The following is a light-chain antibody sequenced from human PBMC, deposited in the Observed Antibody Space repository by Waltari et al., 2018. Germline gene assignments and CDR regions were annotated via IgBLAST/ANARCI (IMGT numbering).Light chain of an antibody. CDR3: QNHERLPAM. Sequence: EIVLTQSQGTLSLSQGERATLSCRASQSVSRYLAWYQQRPGQAPRLLIYGASSRATGIPDRFSGSGSGTDFSLTISRLEPEDFAVYYCQNHERLPAMFGQGTKVEIK. J-gene: IGKJ1*01. CDR2: GAS. CDR1: QSVSRY. V-gene: IGKV3-20*01.